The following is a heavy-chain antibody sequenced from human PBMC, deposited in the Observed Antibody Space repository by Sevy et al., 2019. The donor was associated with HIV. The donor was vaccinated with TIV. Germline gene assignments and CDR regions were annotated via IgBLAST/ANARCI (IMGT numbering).Heavy chain of an antibody. Sequence: GGSLRLSCAASGFTFRNYDMHWVRQAPGKGLEWISFIRYDGSHKSYAESVKGRFTMSRDNSKNTLDLHMNSLRPEDTAVYFCAKDAPSRFDYLGQGALVTVSS. V-gene: IGHV3-30*02. CDR2: IRYDGSHK. J-gene: IGHJ4*02. CDR1: GFTFRNYD. CDR3: AKDAPSRFDY.